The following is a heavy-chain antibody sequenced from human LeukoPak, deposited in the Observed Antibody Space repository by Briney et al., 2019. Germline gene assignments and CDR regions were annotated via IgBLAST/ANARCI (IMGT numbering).Heavy chain of an antibody. J-gene: IGHJ5*02. CDR3: ARDLRRDIVVVPAAIWGNNWFDP. Sequence: SVKVSCKASGGTFSSYAISWVRQAPGQGLEWMGGIIPIFGTANYAQKFQGGVTITADESTSTAYMELSSLRSEDTAVYYCARDLRRDIVVVPAAIWGNNWFDPWGQGTLVTVSS. D-gene: IGHD2-2*01. CDR2: IIPIFGTA. V-gene: IGHV1-69*13. CDR1: GGTFSSYA.